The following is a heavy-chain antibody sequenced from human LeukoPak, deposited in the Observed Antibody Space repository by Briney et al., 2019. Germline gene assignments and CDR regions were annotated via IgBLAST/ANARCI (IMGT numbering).Heavy chain of an antibody. CDR1: GFIFNTYW. CDR3: ARRGYCSGGSCYGVETDY. Sequence: SGESLRISCKGSGFIFNTYWIGWVRQMPGKGLEWMGIIYPGDSDTRYSPSFQGQVTISADKSISTAYLQWSSLKASDTAMYYCARRGYCSGGSCYGVETDYWGQGTLVTVSS. J-gene: IGHJ4*02. D-gene: IGHD2-15*01. CDR2: IYPGDSDT. V-gene: IGHV5-51*01.